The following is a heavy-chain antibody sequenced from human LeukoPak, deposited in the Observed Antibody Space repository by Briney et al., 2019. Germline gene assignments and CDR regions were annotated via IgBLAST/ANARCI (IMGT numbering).Heavy chain of an antibody. Sequence: GASVKVSCKASGYTFTGYYIHWVRQAPGQGLEWMGLINPNSGDTRYAPKFQGRVTMTRDTSISTAYMDLSRLRSDDTAVYFCARSELNDYFKYWGQGIRVTVST. J-gene: IGHJ4*02. D-gene: IGHD3-16*01. CDR3: ARSELNDYFKY. V-gene: IGHV1-2*02. CDR1: GYTFTGYY. CDR2: INPNSGDT.